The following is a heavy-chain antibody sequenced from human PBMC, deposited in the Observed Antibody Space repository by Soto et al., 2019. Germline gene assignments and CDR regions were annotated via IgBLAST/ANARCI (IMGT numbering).Heavy chain of an antibody. CDR3: ARLPRHYDSSGYYSN. Sequence: ASVKVSCKASGYTFTNYAIHWVRQAPGQRLEWMGWINSANGNTQYSQKFQGRLTITRDTSASTGTMDLSSLRSDDTAVYYCARLPRHYDSSGYYSNWGQGTLVTVSS. J-gene: IGHJ4*02. CDR2: INSANGNT. D-gene: IGHD3-22*01. CDR1: GYTFTNYA. V-gene: IGHV1-3*01.